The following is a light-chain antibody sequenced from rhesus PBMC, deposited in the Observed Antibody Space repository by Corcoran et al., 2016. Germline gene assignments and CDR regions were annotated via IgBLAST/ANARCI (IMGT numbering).Light chain of an antibody. CDR3: MQTLQTPYT. CDR2: IVS. V-gene: IGKV2-73*01. Sequence: DIVMTQTPLSLPVTPGEPASISCRSSQSLLHSNGNTYLFWYLQKPGQPPRLLIYIVSTPFSGVPDRVRGSGSGTDVTLKISRVEAEDVGVYYCMQTLQTPYTFGQGTKVEIK. CDR1: QSLLHSNGNTY. J-gene: IGKJ2*01.